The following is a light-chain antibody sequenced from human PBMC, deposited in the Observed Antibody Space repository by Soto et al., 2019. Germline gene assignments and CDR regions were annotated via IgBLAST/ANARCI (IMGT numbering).Light chain of an antibody. CDR2: GNR. CDR1: NSNLGAGYD. V-gene: IGLV1-40*01. Sequence: QLVLTQPPSVSGAPGQRVTISCTGNNSNLGAGYDVHWYQQLPGAAPKLVIFGNRNRPSGVPERFSGSKSGTSASLAITGRQAEDEADYYCQAYDYSLTAFVFGGWTQLTVL. CDR3: QAYDYSLTAFV. J-gene: IGLJ3*02.